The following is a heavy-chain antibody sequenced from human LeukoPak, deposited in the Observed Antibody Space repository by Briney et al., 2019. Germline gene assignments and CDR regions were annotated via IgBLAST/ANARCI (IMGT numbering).Heavy chain of an antibody. J-gene: IGHJ3*02. CDR2: IYYTGST. CDR3: ARDSRGSRRGSFDM. CDR1: GGSINGYF. D-gene: IGHD5-24*01. Sequence: KPSETLSLTCTVSGGSINGYFWSWIRQPPGKGLEWIGYIYYTGSTNYNPSLKSRVTISLDTSKNQFSLNLSSVTAADTAFYYCARDSRGSRRGSFDMWGQGTMVTVSS. V-gene: IGHV4-59*01.